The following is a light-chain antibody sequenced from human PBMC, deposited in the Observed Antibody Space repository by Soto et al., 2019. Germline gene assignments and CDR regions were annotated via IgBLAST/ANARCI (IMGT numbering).Light chain of an antibody. CDR1: SSNIGSNT. Sequence: QSVLTQPPSASGTPGQTVTISCSGSSSNIGSNTVNWYQQLPGTAPKLLIYSNNQRPSGVPDRFSGSKSGTSASLAISGLQSEDEAEYFCAPWHDSLNVLFGGGTKLTVL. CDR2: SNN. J-gene: IGLJ2*01. V-gene: IGLV1-44*01. CDR3: APWHDSLNVL.